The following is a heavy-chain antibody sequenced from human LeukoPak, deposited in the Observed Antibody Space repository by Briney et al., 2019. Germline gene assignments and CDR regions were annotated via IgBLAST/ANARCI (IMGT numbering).Heavy chain of an antibody. CDR3: AKSFSHNQLLFSSSWYYPGY. J-gene: IGHJ4*02. Sequence: GGSLRLSCAASGFTFSSYAMSWVRQAPGKGLEWVSAISGSGAGTYYADSVKGRFTISRDNSKNTLYLQMNSLRAEDTAVYHCAKSFSHNQLLFSSSWYYPGYWGQGTLVTVSS. D-gene: IGHD6-13*01. V-gene: IGHV3-23*01. CDR2: ISGSGAGT. CDR1: GFTFSSYA.